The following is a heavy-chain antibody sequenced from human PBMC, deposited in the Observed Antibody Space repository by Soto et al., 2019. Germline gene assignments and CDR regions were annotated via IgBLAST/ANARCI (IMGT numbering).Heavy chain of an antibody. V-gene: IGHV3-74*01. CDR1: GFTFSSYW. CDR2: INNDGSST. D-gene: IGHD3-10*01. CDR3: ARGGMNYGCDPLDD. J-gene: IGHJ4*02. Sequence: EVQLGESGGDLVQPGGSLRLSCVASGFTFSSYWMHWVRQAPGKGLVWVSRINNDGSSTTYVDSVKGRFTISRDNAKNTLYMQMHSLRAEDTAVYYCARGGMNYGCDPLDDWGQGTLVTVSS.